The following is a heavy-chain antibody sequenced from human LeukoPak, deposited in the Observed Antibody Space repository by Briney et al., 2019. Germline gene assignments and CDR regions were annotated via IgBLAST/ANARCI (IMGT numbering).Heavy chain of an antibody. CDR2: IKQDGSEK. J-gene: IGHJ4*02. Sequence: YPGGSLRLSCAASGFTFSSYWMSWVRQAPGKGLEWVANIKQDGSEKYYVDSVKGRFTISRDNAKNSLYLQMNSLRAEDTAVYYCARGEDVVVTANPLDYWGQGTLVTVSS. CDR3: ARGEDVVVTANPLDY. D-gene: IGHD2-21*02. V-gene: IGHV3-7*01. CDR1: GFTFSSYW.